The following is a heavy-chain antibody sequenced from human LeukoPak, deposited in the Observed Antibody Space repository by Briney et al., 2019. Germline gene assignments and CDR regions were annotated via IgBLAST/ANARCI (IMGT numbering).Heavy chain of an antibody. Sequence: GGSLRLSCAASGFTFSSYGMHWVRQAPGKGLEGVAVIGYDGSNKYYADSVKGRFTISRDNSKNTLYLQMNSLRAEDTAVYYCARDHKDIVVVPAAAFDYWGQGTLVTVSS. J-gene: IGHJ4*02. CDR3: ARDHKDIVVVPAAAFDY. CDR2: IGYDGSNK. D-gene: IGHD2-2*01. V-gene: IGHV3-33*01. CDR1: GFTFSSYG.